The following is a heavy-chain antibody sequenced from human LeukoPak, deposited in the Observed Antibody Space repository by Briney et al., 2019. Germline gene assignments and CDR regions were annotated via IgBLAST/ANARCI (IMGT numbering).Heavy chain of an antibody. D-gene: IGHD6-19*01. J-gene: IGHJ4*02. CDR2: IYYSGST. CDR3: ASRDSGWCQGDDY. CDR1: GGSISRSSYY. Sequence: PSETLSLTCTVSGGSISRSSYYWGWIRQPPGKGLEWIGSIYYSGSTYYNPSLKSRVTISVDTSKNQFSLKLSSVTAADTAVYYCASRDSGWCQGDDYWGQGTLVTVSS. V-gene: IGHV4-39*01.